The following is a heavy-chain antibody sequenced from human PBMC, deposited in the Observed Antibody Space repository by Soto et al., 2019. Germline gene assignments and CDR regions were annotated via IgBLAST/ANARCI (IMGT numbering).Heavy chain of an antibody. D-gene: IGHD3-9*01. CDR3: ARVLLYFDWSARYSSSSGMDT. Sequence: PSETLSLTCAVYGGSFSGYYWSWIRQPPGKGLEWIGEINHSGSTNYNPSLKSRVTISVDTSKNQFSLKLSSVTAADTAVYYCARVLLYFDWSARYSSSSGMDTWGQGTTLTVSS. J-gene: IGHJ6*02. CDR2: INHSGST. V-gene: IGHV4-34*01. CDR1: GGSFSGYY.